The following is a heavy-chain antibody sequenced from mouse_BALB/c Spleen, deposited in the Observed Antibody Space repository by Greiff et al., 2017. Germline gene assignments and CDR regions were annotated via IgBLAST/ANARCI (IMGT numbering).Heavy chain of an antibody. D-gene: IGHD1-1*01. J-gene: IGHJ3*01. Sequence: VKLKQSGPSLVQPSQSLSITCTVSGFSLTSYGVHWVRQSPGKGLQWLGVIWRGGSTDYNAAFMSRLSITKDNSKSQVFFQMNSLQADDTAIYYCAKEGDYYGSRYGFAYWGQGTLVTVSA. CDR3: AKEGDYYGSRYGFAY. CDR2: IWRGGST. V-gene: IGHV2-5-1*01. CDR1: GFSLTSYG.